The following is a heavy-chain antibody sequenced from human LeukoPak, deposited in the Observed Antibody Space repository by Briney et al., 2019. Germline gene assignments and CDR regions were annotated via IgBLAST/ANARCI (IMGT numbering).Heavy chain of an antibody. CDR2: IHRSGST. CDR3: ARNGHYSADY. J-gene: IGHJ4*02. V-gene: IGHV4-4*02. CDR1: GYSISSGFW. Sequence: SETLSLTCVVSGYSISSGFWWSWVRQPPGKGLEWIGEIHRSGSTNYNPSLKSRVTISVDKSKNQFSLNLSSVTATDTATYFCARNGHYSADYWGQGTLVTLSS. D-gene: IGHD4-17*01.